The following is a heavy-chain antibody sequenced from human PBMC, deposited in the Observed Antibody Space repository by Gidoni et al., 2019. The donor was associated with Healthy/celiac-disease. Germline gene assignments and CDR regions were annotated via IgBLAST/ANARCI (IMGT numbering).Heavy chain of an antibody. Sequence: QVQLQESGPGLVKPSETLSLTCTVSGGSIRSYYWSWIRQPAGKGLEWIGRIYTSGSTNYNPSLKSRVTMSVDTSKNQFSLKLSSVTAADTAVYYCARGVVTAMGRVDAFDIWGQGTMVTVSS. CDR3: ARGVVTAMGRVDAFDI. V-gene: IGHV4-4*07. D-gene: IGHD2-21*02. J-gene: IGHJ3*02. CDR2: IYTSGST. CDR1: GGSIRSYY.